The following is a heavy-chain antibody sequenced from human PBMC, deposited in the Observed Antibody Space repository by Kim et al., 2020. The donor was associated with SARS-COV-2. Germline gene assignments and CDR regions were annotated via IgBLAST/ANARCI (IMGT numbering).Heavy chain of an antibody. J-gene: IGHJ4*02. V-gene: IGHV3-74*01. CDR2: SST. D-gene: IGHD3-10*01. CDR3: ARGYGSGTHY. Sequence: SSTGYADYVKSRYTSSRNNAKNTLYLQMISLRLEDTAVYYCARGYGSGTHYWGQGTLFTVST.